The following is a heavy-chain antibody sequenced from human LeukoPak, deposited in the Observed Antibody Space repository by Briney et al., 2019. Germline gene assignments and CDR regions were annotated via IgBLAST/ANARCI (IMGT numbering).Heavy chain of an antibody. CDR3: ATQTVAYFDL. CDR1: GGTFSSYA. CDR2: FDPEDGET. D-gene: IGHD4-23*01. V-gene: IGHV1-24*01. Sequence: GSSVKVSCKASGGTFSSYAISWVRQAPGQGLEWMGGFDPEDGETIYAQKFQGRVTMTEDTSTDTAYMELSSLRSEDTAVYYCATQTVAYFDLWGRGTLVTVSS. J-gene: IGHJ2*01.